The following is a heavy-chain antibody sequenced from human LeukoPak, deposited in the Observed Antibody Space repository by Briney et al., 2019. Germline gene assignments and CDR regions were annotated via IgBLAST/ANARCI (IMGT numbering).Heavy chain of an antibody. CDR2: IHYGGST. D-gene: IGHD3-10*01. Sequence: SETLSLTCSVSGGSISTSSFYWGWIRQPPGKGLEWIGSIHYGGSTYYNPSLTGRVTISVDTSKHRFSLKLSSVTAADTAVYYCARHGSGSYYNYLDYWGQGTLVTVSS. CDR1: GGSISTSSFY. J-gene: IGHJ4*02. V-gene: IGHV4-39*01. CDR3: ARHGSGSYYNYLDY.